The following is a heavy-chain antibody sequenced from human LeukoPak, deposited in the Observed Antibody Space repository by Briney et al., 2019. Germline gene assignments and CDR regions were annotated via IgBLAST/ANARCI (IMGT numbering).Heavy chain of an antibody. CDR1: GYTFTGYY. Sequence: GASVKVSCKASGYTFTGYYMHWVRQAPGQGREWMGWILPNSGGTKYAQKFQGRVTMTRDKSISTAYMEPSSLTSDDTAVYYCARGVGVVTWNWFDPWGQGTLVTVSS. CDR3: ARGVGVVTWNWFDP. V-gene: IGHV1-2*02. J-gene: IGHJ5*02. CDR2: ILPNSGGT. D-gene: IGHD2-2*01.